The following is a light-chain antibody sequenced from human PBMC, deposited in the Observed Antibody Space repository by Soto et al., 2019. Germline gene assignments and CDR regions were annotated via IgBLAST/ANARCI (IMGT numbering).Light chain of an antibody. V-gene: IGKV3-20*01. CDR1: ESISNSY. J-gene: IGKJ4*01. CDR3: QYYYESSP. CDR2: GAS. Sequence: EIVLTQSPGTLSLSPGERATLSCRASESISNSYLAWYQQKPGQAPRLLIYGASSRATGIADRFSGSGSGTDFTLTISRLEPEDFAVYYCQYYYESSPFGRGTKVDIK.